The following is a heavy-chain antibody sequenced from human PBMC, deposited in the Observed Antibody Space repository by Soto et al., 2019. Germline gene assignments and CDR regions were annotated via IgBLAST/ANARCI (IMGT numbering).Heavy chain of an antibody. Sequence: QVQLVQSGAEVKKPGASVRVSCKASGYTFTTYGISWVRQAPGQGLEWLGWISAYNGHINYAQNFHGRVTITTDTSTRTAYMELRRQRPNDTAVYVCTRDLTCPSLVNKTGPHDCWAQGTLVTVSS. CDR1: GYTFTTYG. D-gene: IGHD2-8*02. CDR3: TRDLTCPSLVNKTGPHDC. CDR2: ISAYNGHI. J-gene: IGHJ4*02. V-gene: IGHV1-18*01.